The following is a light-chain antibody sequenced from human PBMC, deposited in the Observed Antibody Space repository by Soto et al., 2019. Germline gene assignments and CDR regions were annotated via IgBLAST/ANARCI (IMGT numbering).Light chain of an antibody. CDR2: GDT. CDR1: SSNIGAGYD. V-gene: IGLV1-40*01. Sequence: QPVLTQPPSVSGAPGQTVTISCTGSSSNIGAGYDVSWYQQLPGTAPKLLIFGDTNRPSGVPDRFSGSHSGASASLAISGLQAEDEGDYYCQSYDSSLSGSVFGGGTKVTVL. J-gene: IGLJ3*02. CDR3: QSYDSSLSGSV.